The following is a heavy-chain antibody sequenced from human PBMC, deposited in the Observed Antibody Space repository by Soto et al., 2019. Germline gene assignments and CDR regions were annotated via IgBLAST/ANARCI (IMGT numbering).Heavy chain of an antibody. D-gene: IGHD6-19*01. CDR3: AIGPRMWLPGGGY. Sequence: QVQLEQWGAGLLKPSETLSLTCAVYGGSSSGYYWSWIRQPPGKGLEWLGEINHSAITDYNPSLKSRVTISIDTSKNQFSLKLDSVTAADTAVYYCAIGPRMWLPGGGYWGQGTLVTVSS. CDR2: INHSAIT. J-gene: IGHJ4*02. V-gene: IGHV4-34*01. CDR1: GGSSSGYY.